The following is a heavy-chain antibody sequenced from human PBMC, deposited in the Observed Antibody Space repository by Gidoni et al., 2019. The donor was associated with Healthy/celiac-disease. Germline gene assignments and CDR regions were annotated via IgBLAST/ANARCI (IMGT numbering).Heavy chain of an antibody. CDR1: VGSFSGSY. D-gene: IGHD3-22*01. J-gene: IGHJ2*01. V-gene: IGHV4-34*01. CDR3: ARGRRLGMIVVGITTPSNGGRWYFDL. Sequence: QVQLQQWGAGLFKPSEPLSLTCAVYVGSFSGSYWRWIRQPPGKGLEWIGEINHSGSTNYNPSRKSRVTISVDTSKNQFSLKLSSVTAADTAVYYGARGRRLGMIVVGITTPSNGGRWYFDLWGRGTLVTVSS. CDR2: INHSGST.